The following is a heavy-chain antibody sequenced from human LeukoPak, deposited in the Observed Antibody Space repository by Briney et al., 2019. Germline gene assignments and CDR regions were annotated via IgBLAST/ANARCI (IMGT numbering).Heavy chain of an antibody. D-gene: IGHD6-13*01. CDR3: AKGPAYSSSWYVGD. J-gene: IGHJ4*02. V-gene: IGHV3-23*01. CDR1: GFTFSSYA. Sequence: GGSLRLSCAASGFTFSSYAMSWVRQAPGKGLEWVSAISGSGGSTYYADSVKGRFTISRDNSKNTLYLQMNSLRAEDTAVYYCAKGPAYSSSWYVGDWGQGTLVTVSS. CDR2: ISGSGGST.